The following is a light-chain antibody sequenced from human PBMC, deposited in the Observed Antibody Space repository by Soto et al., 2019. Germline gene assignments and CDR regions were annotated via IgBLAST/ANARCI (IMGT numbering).Light chain of an antibody. CDR2: GAS. J-gene: IGKJ5*01. CDR1: QSVGSS. CDR3: QQYNNWLRT. Sequence: EIMITQSPATLSLSPGEKATLSCRASQSVGSSLAWYQQKPGQAPSLLIYGASTRATGIPARFSGSGSGTEFTLTITGLQSEDFAVYYCQQYNNWLRTFGQGTRLEI. V-gene: IGKV3-15*01.